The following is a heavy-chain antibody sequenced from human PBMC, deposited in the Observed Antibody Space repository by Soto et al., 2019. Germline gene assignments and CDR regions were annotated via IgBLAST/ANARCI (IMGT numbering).Heavy chain of an antibody. CDR3: AREGKIVVVPAAKKTIPTACNRPPYHFDY. D-gene: IGHD2-2*01. CDR2: INHSGST. V-gene: IGHV4-34*01. Sequence: SETLSLTCAVYGGSFSGYYWSWIRQPPGKGLEWIGEINHSGSTNYNPSLKSRVTISLXTSKNQFSLKLSSVTAADTAVYYCAREGKIVVVPAAKKTIPTACNRPPYHFDYRGQGTMVIV. J-gene: IGHJ4*02. CDR1: GGSFSGYY.